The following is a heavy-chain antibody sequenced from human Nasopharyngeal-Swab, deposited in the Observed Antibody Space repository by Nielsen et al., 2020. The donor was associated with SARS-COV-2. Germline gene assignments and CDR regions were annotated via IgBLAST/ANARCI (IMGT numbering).Heavy chain of an antibody. V-gene: IGHV3-21*01. D-gene: IGHD3-3*01. Sequence: GGSLRLSCAASGFTFSSYSMNWVRQAPGKGLEWVSSISSSSSYIYYADSVKGRFTISRDNAKNSLYLQMNSLRAEDTAVYYCARGGANYDFWSGYYPMDSWGQGTLVTVSS. CDR1: GFTFSSYS. CDR3: ARGGANYDFWSGYYPMDS. J-gene: IGHJ4*02. CDR2: ISSSSSYI.